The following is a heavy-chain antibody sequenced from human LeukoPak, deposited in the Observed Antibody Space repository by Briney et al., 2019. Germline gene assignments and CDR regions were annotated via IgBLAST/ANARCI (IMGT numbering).Heavy chain of an antibody. J-gene: IGHJ6*02. CDR3: ASTLRFYGMDV. CDR1: GFSFSDYY. D-gene: IGHD3-3*01. V-gene: IGHV3-11*01. CDR2: ISGSGSTI. Sequence: GGSLRLSCAASGFSFSDYYMSWIRQAPGKGLEWVSYISGSGSTIYYADSVKGRFTISRDNAKNSLYLQVNSLRAEDTAVYYCASTLRFYGMDVWGQGTTVTVSS.